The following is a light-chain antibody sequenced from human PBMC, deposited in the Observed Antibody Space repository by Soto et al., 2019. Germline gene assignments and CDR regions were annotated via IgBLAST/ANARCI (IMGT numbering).Light chain of an antibody. V-gene: IGKV3-15*01. CDR1: QSINNN. CDR3: QQYQSLPFT. CDR2: GAS. J-gene: IGKJ3*01. Sequence: EIVMTQSPATLSVSPGERATLSCRASQSINNNLAWYQQKPGQAPSLLIYGASSRATGVPARFSGSGSGTEFTLTISSLQAEDVAVYYCQQYQSLPFTFGPGTKVHIK.